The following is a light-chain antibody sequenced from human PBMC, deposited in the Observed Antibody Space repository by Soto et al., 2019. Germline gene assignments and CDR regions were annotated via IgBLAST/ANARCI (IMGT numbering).Light chain of an antibody. Sequence: IVLTHSPGTLSLSPWERATLSCRASQSVPSAYLAWFQQKPGQAPRLFIYGASNRASDIPYRFSGSGSGTDFTLTISRLEPEDFAVYYCQQYDSSPYNFGQGTKVDIK. CDR1: QSVPSAY. V-gene: IGKV3-20*01. CDR3: QQYDSSPYN. J-gene: IGKJ2*01. CDR2: GAS.